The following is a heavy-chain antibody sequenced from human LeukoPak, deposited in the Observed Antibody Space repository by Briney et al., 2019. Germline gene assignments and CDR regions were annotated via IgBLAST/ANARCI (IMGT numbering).Heavy chain of an antibody. CDR1: GFTFSSYS. CDR2: ISSSSSYI. CDR3: AREAAGHFDY. J-gene: IGHJ4*02. D-gene: IGHD6-25*01. V-gene: IGHV3-21*01. Sequence: PGGSLRLSCAASGFTFSSYSMNWVRQAPGKGLEWVSSISSSSSYIYYADSVKGRFTISRDNSKNTLYLQMNSLRAEDTAVYYCAREAAGHFDYWGQGTLVTVSS.